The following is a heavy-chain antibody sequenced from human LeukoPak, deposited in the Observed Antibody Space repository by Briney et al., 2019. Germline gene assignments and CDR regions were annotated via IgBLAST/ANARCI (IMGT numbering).Heavy chain of an antibody. CDR2: ISAYNGNT. CDR1: GYTFTSNG. Sequence: GASVKVSCKASGYTFTSNGISWVRQAPGQGLEWMGWISAYNGNTNYAQKLQGRVTMTTDTSTMTAYMELRSLRSDDTAVYYCARDMSSRSFAEYFQHWGQGTLVTVSS. CDR3: ARDMSSRSFAEYFQH. V-gene: IGHV1-18*01. D-gene: IGHD6-19*01. J-gene: IGHJ1*01.